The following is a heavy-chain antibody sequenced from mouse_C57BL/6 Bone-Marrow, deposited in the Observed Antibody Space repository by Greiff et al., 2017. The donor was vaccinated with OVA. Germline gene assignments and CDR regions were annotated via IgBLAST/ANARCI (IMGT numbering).Heavy chain of an antibody. Sequence: QVQLQQPGAELVKPGASVKMSCKASGYTFTSYWITWVKQRPGQGLEWIGKIGPGSGSTYYNEKFKGKATLTADKSSSTAYMQLSSLTSEDSAVYFCARPYSNYVGPAWFAYWGQGTLVTVSA. CDR3: ARPYSNYVGPAWFAY. J-gene: IGHJ3*01. CDR2: IGPGSGST. CDR1: GYTFTSYW. V-gene: IGHV1-77*01. D-gene: IGHD2-5*01.